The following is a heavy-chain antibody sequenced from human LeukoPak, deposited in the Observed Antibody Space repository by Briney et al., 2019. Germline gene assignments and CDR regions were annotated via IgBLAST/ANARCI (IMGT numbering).Heavy chain of an antibody. CDR2: ISGSGDST. CDR1: GFTFSTYA. D-gene: IGHD1-1*01. V-gene: IGHV3-23*01. Sequence: GGSLRLSCAASGFTFSTYAMSWVRQTPGKGLEWVSAISGSGDSTYYADSVKGRFTISRDNSKNTLYLQMNSLRAEDTAVFYCAKEMSGHWTDYWGQGTLVTVSS. CDR3: AKEMSGHWTDY. J-gene: IGHJ4*02.